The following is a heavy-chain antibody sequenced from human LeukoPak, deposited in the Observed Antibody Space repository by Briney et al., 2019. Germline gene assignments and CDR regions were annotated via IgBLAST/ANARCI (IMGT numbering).Heavy chain of an antibody. CDR1: GFTFSSYG. Sequence: GGSLRLSCAAPGFTFSSYGMHWVRQAPGKGLEWVAFIRYDGSNKYYADSVKGRFTISRGNAKNSLYLQMNSLRAEDTAVYYCARGALGWGQGTLVTVSS. D-gene: IGHD3-16*01. J-gene: IGHJ4*02. CDR2: IRYDGSNK. V-gene: IGHV3-30*02. CDR3: ARGALG.